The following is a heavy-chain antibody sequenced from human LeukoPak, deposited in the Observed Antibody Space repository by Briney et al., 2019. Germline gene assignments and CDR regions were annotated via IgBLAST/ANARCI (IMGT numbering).Heavy chain of an antibody. CDR1: GFTLSSYS. Sequence: TGGSLRLSCVASGFTLSSYSMNWVRQAPGKGLEWVSYISSSSSTIYYADSVKGRFTISRDSAKNSLCLQMNSLRAEDTAVYYCARGMSSGRYAVDIWGQGTMVTVSS. CDR2: ISSSSSTI. D-gene: IGHD6-19*01. CDR3: ARGMSSGRYAVDI. V-gene: IGHV3-48*01. J-gene: IGHJ3*02.